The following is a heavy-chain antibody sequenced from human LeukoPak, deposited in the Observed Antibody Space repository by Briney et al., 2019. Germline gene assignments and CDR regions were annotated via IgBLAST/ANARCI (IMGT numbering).Heavy chain of an antibody. D-gene: IGHD2-2*01. CDR2: INPSGGST. CDR3: ARDVGCSSTSCYVDAFDI. Sequence: ASVKVSCKASGYTFISYYMHWVRQAPGQGLEWMGIINPSGGSTSYAQKFQGRVTMTRDTSTSTVYMELSSLRSEDTAVYYCARDVGCSSTSCYVDAFDIWGQGTMVTVSS. CDR1: GYTFISYY. J-gene: IGHJ3*02. V-gene: IGHV1-46*01.